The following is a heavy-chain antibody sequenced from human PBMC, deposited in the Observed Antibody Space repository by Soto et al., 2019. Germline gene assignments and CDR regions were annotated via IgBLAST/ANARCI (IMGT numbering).Heavy chain of an antibody. CDR1: GFTFSSYG. Sequence: GGSLRLSCAASGFTFSSYGMHWVRQAPGKGLEWVAVISYDGSNKYYADSVKGRFTISRDNSKNTLYLQMNSLRAEDTAVYYCAKDKEDIVVVPAAIASASYYYYYMDVWGKGTTVTVSS. CDR2: ISYDGSNK. CDR3: AKDKEDIVVVPAAIASASYYYYYMDV. D-gene: IGHD2-2*01. J-gene: IGHJ6*03. V-gene: IGHV3-30*18.